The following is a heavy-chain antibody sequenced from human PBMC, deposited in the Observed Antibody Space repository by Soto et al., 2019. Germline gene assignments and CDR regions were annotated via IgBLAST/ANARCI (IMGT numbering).Heavy chain of an antibody. J-gene: IGHJ4*02. D-gene: IGHD2-21*01. CDR3: ARDMVESRGSEVGMNY. CDR2: IWYDGSNK. CDR1: GFSFSNYG. V-gene: IGHV3-33*01. Sequence: HPGGSLRLSCTASGFSFSNYGMHWVRQAPGKGLEWVAVIWYDGSNKYYGDSVKGRFTISRDNSKNTVYLQMNSLRAEDTAMYYCARDMVESRGSEVGMNYWGQGALVTVSS.